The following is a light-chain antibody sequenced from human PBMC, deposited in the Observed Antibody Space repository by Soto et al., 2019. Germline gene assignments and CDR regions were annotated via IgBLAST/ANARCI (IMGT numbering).Light chain of an antibody. J-gene: IGLJ1*01. Sequence: LTQPPSASGSPGQSVTIACTGTSSDVGYYNYVSWYQQPPGKAPKLLIYDVSKRPSGVPDRFSGSKSGNTASLTVSGLQAEDEGDYYCSSYAGSNYPYVFGTGTKVTVL. CDR2: DVS. CDR3: SSYAGSNYPYV. V-gene: IGLV2-8*01. CDR1: SSDVGYYNY.